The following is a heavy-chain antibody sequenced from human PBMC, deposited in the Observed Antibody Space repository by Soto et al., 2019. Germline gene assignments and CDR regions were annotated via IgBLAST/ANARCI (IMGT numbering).Heavy chain of an antibody. V-gene: IGHV3-23*01. Sequence: PGGSLRLCCAASGFTFSSYAMSWVRQAPGKGLEWVSAISGSGGSTYYADSVKGRFTISRDNSKNTLYLQMNSLRAEATAVYYCAKTPIVGASSGLVDYWGQGILVTVSS. J-gene: IGHJ4*02. CDR3: AKTPIVGASSGLVDY. CDR2: ISGSGGST. D-gene: IGHD1-26*01. CDR1: GFTFSSYA.